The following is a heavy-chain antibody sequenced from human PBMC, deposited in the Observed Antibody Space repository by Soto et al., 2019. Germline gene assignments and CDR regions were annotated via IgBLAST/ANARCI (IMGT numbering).Heavy chain of an antibody. Sequence: SETLSLTCAVSGYSISSGYYWGWIRQPPGKGLEWIGSIYHSGSTYYNPSLKSRVTISVDTSKNQFSLKLSSVTAADTAVYYWATLSPLHYGDFPPLVLRDPYYFDYWGQGTLVTVSS. CDR3: ATLSPLHYGDFPPLVLRDPYYFDY. J-gene: IGHJ4*02. V-gene: IGHV4-38-2*01. CDR2: IYHSGST. D-gene: IGHD4-17*01. CDR1: GYSISSGYY.